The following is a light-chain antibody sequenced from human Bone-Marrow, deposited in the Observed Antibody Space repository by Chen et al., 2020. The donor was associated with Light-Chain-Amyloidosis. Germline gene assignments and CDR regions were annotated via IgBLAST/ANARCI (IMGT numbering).Light chain of an antibody. CDR1: DLPTKY. J-gene: IGLJ2*01. CDR3: QSADSSGTYEVI. Sequence: SYELTQPPSVSVSPGQTARITCSGDDLPTKYAYWYQQKPGQAPVLVIHRDTVRPSGISERFSGSSSGTTATFTISGVQAEDEADYHCQSADSSGTYEVIFGGGTKLTVL. V-gene: IGLV3-25*03. CDR2: RDT.